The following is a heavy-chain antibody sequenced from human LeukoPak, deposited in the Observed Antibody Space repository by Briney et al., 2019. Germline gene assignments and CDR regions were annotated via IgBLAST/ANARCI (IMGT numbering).Heavy chain of an antibody. CDR2: ISYDGSNK. Sequence: PGRSLRLSCAASGFTFSSYGMLWVRQAPGKGLEWVAVISYDGSNKYYADSVKGRFTISRDNSKNTLYLQMNSLRAEDTAVYYCAKVPRYSYGSYYYYYGMDVWGQGATVTVSS. CDR3: AKVPRYSYGSYYYYYGMDV. CDR1: GFTFSSYG. J-gene: IGHJ6*02. V-gene: IGHV3-30*18. D-gene: IGHD5-18*01.